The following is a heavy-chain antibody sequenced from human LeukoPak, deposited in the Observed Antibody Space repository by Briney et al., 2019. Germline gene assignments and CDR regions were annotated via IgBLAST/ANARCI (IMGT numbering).Heavy chain of an antibody. J-gene: IGHJ4*02. CDR3: ARPLRDGSSWFYAN. D-gene: IGHD6-6*01. CDR2: INQDGSTT. CDR1: GFTFSHFW. V-gene: IGHV3-74*01. Sequence: GGSLRLSCVASGFTFSHFWMHWVRQAPGKGLVWVSHINQDGSTTIYADSVKGRFTVSRDNAKNTLYLHMNSLRDDDTAVYYCARPLRDGSSWFYANWGQGSLVTVSS.